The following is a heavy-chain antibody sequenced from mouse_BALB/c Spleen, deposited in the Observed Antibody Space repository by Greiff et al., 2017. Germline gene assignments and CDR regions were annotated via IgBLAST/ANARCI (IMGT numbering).Heavy chain of an antibody. CDR1: GFTFSSFG. J-gene: IGHJ3*01. CDR3: ARREGGYDVAWFAY. D-gene: IGHD2-2*01. Sequence: EVQLVESGGGLVQPGGSRKLSCAASGFTFSSFGMHWVRQAPEKGLEWVAYISSGSSTIYYADTVKGRFTISRDNPKNTLFLQMTSLRSEDTAMYYCARREGGYDVAWFAYWGQGTLVPVSA. V-gene: IGHV5-17*02. CDR2: ISSGSSTI.